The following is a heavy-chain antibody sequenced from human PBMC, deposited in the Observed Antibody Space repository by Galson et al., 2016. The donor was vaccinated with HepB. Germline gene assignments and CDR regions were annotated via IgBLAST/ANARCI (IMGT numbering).Heavy chain of an antibody. Sequence: SLRLSCAASGFTIVSYWMSWVRHTPGKGLEWVANIKQDGSEKYYVDSVKGRFTISRDNAKNSLYLQMNSVRDEDTAVYYCARLLRGGYSFEFWGQGTLVTVSS. D-gene: IGHD3-16*01. CDR2: IKQDGSEK. V-gene: IGHV3-7*01. CDR3: ARLLRGGYSFEF. CDR1: GFTIVSYW. J-gene: IGHJ4*02.